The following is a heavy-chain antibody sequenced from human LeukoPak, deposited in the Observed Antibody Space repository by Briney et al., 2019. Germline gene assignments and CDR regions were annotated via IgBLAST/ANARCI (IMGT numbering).Heavy chain of an antibody. CDR2: ICYSGST. J-gene: IGHJ4*02. CDR1: GGSISSYY. CDR3: ARSVEMAAMPFDY. Sequence: SETLSLTCTVSGGSISSYYWSWIRQPPGKGLEWIGYICYSGSTNYNPSLKSRVTISVDTSKNQFSLKLSSVTAADTAVYYCARSVEMAAMPFDYWGQGTLVTVSS. V-gene: IGHV4-59*01. D-gene: IGHD5-24*01.